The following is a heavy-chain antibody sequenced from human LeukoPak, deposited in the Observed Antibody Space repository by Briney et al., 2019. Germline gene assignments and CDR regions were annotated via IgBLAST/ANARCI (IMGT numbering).Heavy chain of an antibody. D-gene: IGHD3-10*01. Sequence: GSLRLSCAASGFTVSSNYMSWIRQPPVKGLEWIGYIYHRGSTNYNPSLKSRVTISIDTSKNQFSLKVSSVTAADTAVYYCVRHCYASGSDPLCYFDYWGQGTLVTVSS. V-gene: IGHV4-59*08. J-gene: IGHJ4*02. CDR1: GFTVSSNY. CDR3: VRHCYASGSDPLCYFDY. CDR2: IYHRGST.